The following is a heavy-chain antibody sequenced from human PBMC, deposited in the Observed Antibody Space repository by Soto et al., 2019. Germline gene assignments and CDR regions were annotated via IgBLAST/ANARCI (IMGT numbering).Heavy chain of an antibody. Sequence: EVQLLQSGGGLAQPGTSLRLSCAASGFTFKYYAMTWVRQAPGKGLEWVSTISGSGDKTDYADSVKGRFRVSRDNSKDTLYLQMDSLRADDTALYYCARGSKWYGGQYVQDWGQGTLVTVSS. CDR2: ISGSGDKT. CDR1: GFTFKYYA. V-gene: IGHV3-23*01. J-gene: IGHJ1*01. D-gene: IGHD2-8*01. CDR3: ARGSKWYGGQYVQD.